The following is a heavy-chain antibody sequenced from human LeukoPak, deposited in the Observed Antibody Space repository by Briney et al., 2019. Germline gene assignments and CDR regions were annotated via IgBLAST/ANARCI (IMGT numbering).Heavy chain of an antibody. CDR1: GFTFSAHW. CDR3: ARILYYDSSGYYHGAFDI. V-gene: IGHV3-7*01. Sequence: PGGSLRLSCAASGFTFSAHWMSWVRQAPGKGLEWVANIKEDGSEKYYVDSVKGRFTISRDNAKNSLYLQMNSLRAEDTAVYYCARILYYDSSGYYHGAFDIWGQGTMVTVSS. J-gene: IGHJ3*02. CDR2: IKEDGSEK. D-gene: IGHD3-22*01.